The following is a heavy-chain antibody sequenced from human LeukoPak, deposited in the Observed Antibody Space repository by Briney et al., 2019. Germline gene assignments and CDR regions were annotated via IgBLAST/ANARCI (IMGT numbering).Heavy chain of an antibody. Sequence: EALKISCKGSGYIFTSYLIGWVREMPGKGLEWRGIIDPGYSDTRYSPSFQGQVSISADKSISTAYLQWSRLKASDTAMYYCARAGESSGWYYWGQGTLVTVSS. J-gene: IGHJ4*02. CDR2: IDPGYSDT. V-gene: IGHV5-51*01. CDR1: GYIFTSYL. CDR3: ARAGESSGWYY. D-gene: IGHD6-19*01.